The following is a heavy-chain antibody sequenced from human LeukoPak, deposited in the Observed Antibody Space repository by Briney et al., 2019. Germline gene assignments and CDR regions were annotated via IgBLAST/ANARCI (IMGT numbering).Heavy chain of an antibody. V-gene: IGHV1-46*01. Sequence: ASVKVSCKASGYTFTSYYMHWVRQAPGQGLEWMGIINPSGGSTSYAQKFQGRVTMTRDTSISTAYMELSRLRSDDTAVYYCAKNPAPAGYYDSSGYPRAPYYYYMDVWGKGTTVTVSS. CDR2: INPSGGST. CDR1: GYTFTSYY. CDR3: AKNPAPAGYYDSSGYPRAPYYYYMDV. J-gene: IGHJ6*03. D-gene: IGHD3-22*01.